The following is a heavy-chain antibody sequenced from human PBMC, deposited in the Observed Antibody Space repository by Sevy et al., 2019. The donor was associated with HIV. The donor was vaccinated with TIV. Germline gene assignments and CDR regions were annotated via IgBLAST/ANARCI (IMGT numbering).Heavy chain of an antibody. Sequence: GGSLRLSCAASGFTFATYWMTWVRQAPGKGLEWVAYIKQDGTDKYYVDSVRGRFTISRDNGKNSLYLQMSSLRAEDTAVYFCARALADWGSFHYSSWGRGPLVTVSS. CDR3: ARALADWGSFHYSS. D-gene: IGHD3-16*02. V-gene: IGHV3-7*01. J-gene: IGHJ4*02. CDR1: GFTFATYW. CDR2: IKQDGTDK.